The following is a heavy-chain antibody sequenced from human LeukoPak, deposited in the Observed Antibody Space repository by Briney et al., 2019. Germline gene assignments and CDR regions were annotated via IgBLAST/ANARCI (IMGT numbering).Heavy chain of an antibody. CDR3: ASISSSSGDYYYYMDV. CDR1: GGTFSSYA. Sequence: ASVKVSCKASGGTFSSYAISWVRQAPGQGLEWMGRIIPIFGTANYAQKFQGRVTITADESTSTAYMELSSLRSEDTAVYYCASISSSSGDYYYYMDVWGKGTTVTVSS. D-gene: IGHD6-6*01. V-gene: IGHV1-69*13. J-gene: IGHJ6*03. CDR2: IIPIFGTA.